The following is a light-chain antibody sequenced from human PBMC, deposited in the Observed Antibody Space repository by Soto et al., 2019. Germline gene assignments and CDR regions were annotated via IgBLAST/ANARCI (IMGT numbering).Light chain of an antibody. CDR1: QSVSRY. V-gene: IGKV3-11*01. CDR3: QQRNNWPPIT. J-gene: IGKJ5*01. Sequence: EVVLTQSPATLSLSPGERATLSCRASQSVSRYLAWYQQKPGQAPRLLIYDASNRATGIPARFSGSGSGTDFTLTISSLEPEDFAVYYCQQRNNWPPITFGQGTRLEIK. CDR2: DAS.